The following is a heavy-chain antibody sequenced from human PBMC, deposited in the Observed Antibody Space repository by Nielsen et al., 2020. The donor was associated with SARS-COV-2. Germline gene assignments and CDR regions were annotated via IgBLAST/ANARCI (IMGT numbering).Heavy chain of an antibody. D-gene: IGHD3-22*01. J-gene: IGHJ4*02. CDR1: GGTFSSYT. Sequence: ASVKVSCKASGGTFSSYTISWVRQAPGQGLEWMGWINPNSGGTNYAQKFQGRVTMTRDTSISTAYMELSRLRSDDTAVYYCARDSSDSSDPDYWGQGTLVTVSS. CDR3: ARDSSDSSDPDY. CDR2: INPNSGGT. V-gene: IGHV1-2*02.